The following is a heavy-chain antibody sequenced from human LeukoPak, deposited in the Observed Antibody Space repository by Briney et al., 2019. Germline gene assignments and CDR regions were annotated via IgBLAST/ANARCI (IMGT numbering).Heavy chain of an antibody. V-gene: IGHV3-23*01. Sequence: GALILSCAAPGFTFSSYAMTWVRQAPGKGLAWVSSISKSDGSTYYADSVKGRFTISRDNSKNTVYLHMDSLRVEDTAIYYCAGGALIPDFRGQGTLVTVSS. D-gene: IGHD2-21*01. CDR3: AGGALIPDF. J-gene: IGHJ4*02. CDR2: ISKSDGST. CDR1: GFTFSSYA.